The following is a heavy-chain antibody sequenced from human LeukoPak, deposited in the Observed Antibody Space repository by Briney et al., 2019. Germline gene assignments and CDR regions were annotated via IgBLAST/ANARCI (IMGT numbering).Heavy chain of an antibody. CDR1: GYTFTSYG. D-gene: IGHD3-16*02. Sequence: ASVKVSCKASGYTFTSYGISWVRQAPGQGLEWMGWISAYNGNTNYAQKFQGRVTMTTDTSTSTAYMELRSLRSDDTAVYYCARVWVTFGGVIVYYFDYWGQGTLVTVSS. J-gene: IGHJ4*02. V-gene: IGHV1-18*01. CDR3: ARVWVTFGGVIVYYFDY. CDR2: ISAYNGNT.